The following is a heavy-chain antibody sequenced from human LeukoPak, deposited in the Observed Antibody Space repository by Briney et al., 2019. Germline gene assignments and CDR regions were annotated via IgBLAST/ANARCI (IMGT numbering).Heavy chain of an antibody. D-gene: IGHD4-17*01. Sequence: PSETLSLTCAVSGDSISSYYWSWTRQPAGKGLEWIGRIYTSGSTNYNPSLKSRVTMSVDTSKNQFSLKLSSVTAADTAVYYCARWFGDYGDYYFDYWGQGTLVTVSS. V-gene: IGHV4-4*07. CDR2: IYTSGST. J-gene: IGHJ4*02. CDR1: GDSISSYY. CDR3: ARWFGDYGDYYFDY.